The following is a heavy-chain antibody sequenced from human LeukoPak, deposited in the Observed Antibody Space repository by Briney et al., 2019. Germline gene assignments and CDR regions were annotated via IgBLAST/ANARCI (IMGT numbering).Heavy chain of an antibody. CDR3: AREEITYYDFWSGYSTFNWFDP. V-gene: IGHV1-2*06. Sequence: WASVKVSCKASGYTFTSYGISWVRQAPGQGLEWMGRINPNSGGTNYAQKFQGRVAMTRDTSISTAYMELSRLRSDDTAVYYCAREEITYYDFWSGYSTFNWFDPWGQGTLVTVSS. J-gene: IGHJ5*02. D-gene: IGHD3-3*01. CDR1: GYTFTSYG. CDR2: INPNSGGT.